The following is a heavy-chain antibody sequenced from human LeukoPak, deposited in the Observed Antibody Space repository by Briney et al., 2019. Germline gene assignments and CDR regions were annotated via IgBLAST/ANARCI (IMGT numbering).Heavy chain of an antibody. D-gene: IGHD3-10*01. V-gene: IGHV3-23*01. J-gene: IGHJ6*02. CDR3: AKHITMVRGVIHAYYYYGMDV. CDR1: GFTFSSYA. CDR2: ISGSGGST. Sequence: GGSLRLSCAASGFTFSSYAMSWVRQAPGKGLEWVSAISGSGGSTYYADSVKGRFTISRDNSKNTLYMQMNRLRAEDTAVYYCAKHITMVRGVIHAYYYYGMDVWGQGTTVTVSS.